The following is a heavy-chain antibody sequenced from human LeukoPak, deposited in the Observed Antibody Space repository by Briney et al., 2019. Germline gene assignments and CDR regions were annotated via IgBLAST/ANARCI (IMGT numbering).Heavy chain of an antibody. V-gene: IGHV1-18*04. CDR2: ISAYNGNT. J-gene: IGHJ3*02. D-gene: IGHD3-10*01. CDR3: AREGVGVRGVIRTGDAFDI. Sequence: VASVKVSCKASGYTFTGYYMHWVRQAPGQGLEWMGWISAYNGNTNYAQKLQGRVTMTTDTSTSTAYMELRSLRSDDTAVYYCAREGVGVRGVIRTGDAFDIWGQGTMVTVSS. CDR1: GYTFTGYY.